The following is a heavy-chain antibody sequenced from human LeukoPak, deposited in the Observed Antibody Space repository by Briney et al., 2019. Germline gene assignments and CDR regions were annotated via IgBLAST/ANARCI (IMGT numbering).Heavy chain of an antibody. CDR1: GFTFNDAW. V-gene: IGHV3-15*01. D-gene: IGHD6-19*01. J-gene: IGHJ4*02. CDR3: TTTLAVAGTSMGY. Sequence: GGFLRLSCAASGFTFNDAWMTWVRQAPGKGLEWVGRIKSKTDGGTTDYAAPVKGRFTISRDDSKTTLYLQMNSLKTEDTAVYYCTTTLAVAGTSMGYWGQGTLVTVSS. CDR2: IKSKTDGGTT.